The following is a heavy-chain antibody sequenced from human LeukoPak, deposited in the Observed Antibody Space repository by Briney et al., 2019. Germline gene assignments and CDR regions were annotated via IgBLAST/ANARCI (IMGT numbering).Heavy chain of an antibody. CDR3: ARDLRVVTPWYYYYGMDV. CDR1: GFTVSSNY. Sequence: PGGSLRLSCAASGFTVSSNYMSWVRQAPGKGLEWVSVIYSGGSTYYADSVKGRFTISRDNSKNTLYLKMNSLRAEDTAVYYCARDLRVVTPWYYYYGMDVWGQGTTVTVSS. J-gene: IGHJ6*02. CDR2: IYSGGST. V-gene: IGHV3-53*01. D-gene: IGHD4-23*01.